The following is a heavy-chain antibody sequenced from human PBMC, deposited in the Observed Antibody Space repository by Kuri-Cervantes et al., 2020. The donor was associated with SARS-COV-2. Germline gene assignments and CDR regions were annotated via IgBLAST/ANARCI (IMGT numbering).Heavy chain of an antibody. Sequence: GGSLRLSCAASGFTFRSFSMNWVRQAPGKGLEWVSTISRTSRSPTYTQYADSVKGRFTISRDDAQNSLYLQMNSLRVEDTAIYYCVRPNVDDYGGNFDFWGRGALVTVSS. V-gene: IGHV3-21*01. CDR2: ISRTSRSPTYT. J-gene: IGHJ4*02. CDR3: VRPNVDDYGGNFDF. D-gene: IGHD4-23*01. CDR1: GFTFRSFS.